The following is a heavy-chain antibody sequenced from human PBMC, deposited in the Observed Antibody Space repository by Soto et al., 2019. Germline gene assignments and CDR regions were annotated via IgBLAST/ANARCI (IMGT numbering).Heavy chain of an antibody. CDR2: ISYDGSNK. V-gene: IGHV3-30*18. J-gene: IGHJ6*02. CDR1: GFTFSSYG. D-gene: IGHD4-17*01. CDR3: AKVIGYGDYVGGYYYGMDV. Sequence: QVQLVESGGGVVQPGRSLRLSCAASGFTFSSYGMHWVRQAPGKGLEWVAVISYDGSNKYYADSVKGRFTISRDNSKNTLYLQMNSLRAEDTAVYYCAKVIGYGDYVGGYYYGMDVWGQGTTVTVSS.